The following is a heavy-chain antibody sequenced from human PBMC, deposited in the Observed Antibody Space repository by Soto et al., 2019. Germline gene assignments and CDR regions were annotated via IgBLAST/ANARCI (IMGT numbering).Heavy chain of an antibody. CDR3: AKGQSGSSTSDHGMDV. V-gene: IGHV3-30*18. CDR2: ISYDGSNK. Sequence: LRLSCAAPGFTFSSYGMHWVRQAPGKGLEWVAVISYDGSNKYYADSVKGRFTISRDNSKNTLYLQMNSLRAEDTAVYYCAKGQSGSSTSDHGMDVWGQGTTVTVSS. CDR1: GFTFSSYG. D-gene: IGHD2-2*01. J-gene: IGHJ6*02.